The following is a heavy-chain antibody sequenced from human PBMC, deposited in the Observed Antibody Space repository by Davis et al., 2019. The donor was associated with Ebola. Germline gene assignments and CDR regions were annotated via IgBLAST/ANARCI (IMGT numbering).Heavy chain of an antibody. D-gene: IGHD2-15*01. CDR2: ISFDGSNK. V-gene: IGHV3-30-3*01. CDR3: ARDRGILGYCSGGNCYPLDY. J-gene: IGHJ4*01. CDR1: GFTFRSYA. Sequence: PGGSLRLSCAASGFTFRSYAMHWVRQAPGKGLEWVAVISFDGSNKYYADSVKGRFTITRDNSENTLYLQMNSLRPEDTAVYHCARDRGILGYCSGGNCYPLDYWGQGTLVTVSS.